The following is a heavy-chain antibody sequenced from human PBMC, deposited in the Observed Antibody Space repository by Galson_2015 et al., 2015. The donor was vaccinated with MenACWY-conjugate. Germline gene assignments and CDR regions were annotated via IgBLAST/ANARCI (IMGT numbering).Heavy chain of an antibody. CDR3: VKLGGSYAYDPLDY. Sequence: SLRLSCAASGFTFSNYGMSWVRQAPGKGLEWVSAIGGNGDNTNHADSVKGRFSISRDNSKNTMYLQMNSLRAEDTAVYYCVKLGGSYAYDPLDYSGQGTLVTVSS. D-gene: IGHD3-16*01. CDR2: IGGNGDNT. CDR1: GFTFSNYG. J-gene: IGHJ4*02. V-gene: IGHV3-23*01.